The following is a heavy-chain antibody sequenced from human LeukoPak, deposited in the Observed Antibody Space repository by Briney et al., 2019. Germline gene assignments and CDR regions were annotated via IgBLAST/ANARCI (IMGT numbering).Heavy chain of an antibody. CDR2: ISGSGGST. V-gene: IGHV3-23*01. Sequence: GGFLRLSCAASVGSYAMSWVRQAPGKGLEWVSTISGSGGSTYYADSVKGRFTISRDNSKNTLYLQMNSLRAEDTAVYYCAKLGDILTGYPYYFDYWGQGTLVTVSS. D-gene: IGHD3-9*01. CDR3: AKLGDILTGYPYYFDY. CDR1: VGSYA. J-gene: IGHJ4*02.